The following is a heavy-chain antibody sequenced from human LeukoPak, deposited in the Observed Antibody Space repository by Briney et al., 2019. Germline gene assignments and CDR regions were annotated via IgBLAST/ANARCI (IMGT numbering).Heavy chain of an antibody. J-gene: IGHJ3*01. CDR1: GYTFTSYA. CDR3: ARRPSGTGESLRLDDAYDV. CDR2: INTNTGNP. V-gene: IGHV7-4-1*02. Sequence: ASVKVSCKASGYTFTSYAMNWVRQAPGQGLEWMGWINTNTGNPTYAQGFTGRFVFSLDTSVSTAYLQWSSLKASDSAMYYCARRPSGTGESLRLDDAYDVWGQGTMVTVSS. D-gene: IGHD3-16*01.